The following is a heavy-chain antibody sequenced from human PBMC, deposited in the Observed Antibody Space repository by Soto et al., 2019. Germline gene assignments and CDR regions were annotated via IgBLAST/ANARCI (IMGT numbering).Heavy chain of an antibody. D-gene: IGHD3-3*01. CDR2: VSGSGVTT. Sequence: PGGSLRLSCAASGFTFNTFTMTWVRQAPGKGLEWVSSVSGSGVTTKYADPVKGRFTISRDNSKNTLYLQLNTLTAEDTAVYYCVRNSDYDFWSGFLSWGQGAQVTVSS. V-gene: IGHV3-23*01. CDR1: GFTFNTFT. CDR3: VRNSDYDFWSGFLS. J-gene: IGHJ5*02.